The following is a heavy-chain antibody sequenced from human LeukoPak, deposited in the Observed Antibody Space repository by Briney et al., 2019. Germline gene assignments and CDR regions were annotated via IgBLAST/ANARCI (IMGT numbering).Heavy chain of an antibody. CDR2: IWYDGSNK. V-gene: IGHV3-33*08. CDR1: GFTFSSYG. CDR3: ARDPSGHTAMGIDY. D-gene: IGHD5-18*01. J-gene: IGHJ4*02. Sequence: GGSLRLSCAASGFTFSSYGMHWVRQAPGKGLEWVAVIWYDGSNKYYADSVKGRFTISRDNSKNTLYLQMNSLRAEDTAVYYCARDPSGHTAMGIDYWGQGTLVTVSS.